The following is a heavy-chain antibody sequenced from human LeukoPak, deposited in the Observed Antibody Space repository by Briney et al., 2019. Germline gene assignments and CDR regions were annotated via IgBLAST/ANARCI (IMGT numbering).Heavy chain of an antibody. J-gene: IGHJ6*04. CDR2: IYTSVST. V-gene: IGHV4-4*09. Sequence: ASETLSLTCTVSGGSISRYYWSWIRQPPGKGLEWIGYIYTSVSTNYNSSFKRRVTISVHTCKSQFSLQLSSVSAADTDVYCCSRRLGRVVWGKGTTVTVSS. CDR3: SRRLGRVV. D-gene: IGHD7-27*01. CDR1: GGSISRYY.